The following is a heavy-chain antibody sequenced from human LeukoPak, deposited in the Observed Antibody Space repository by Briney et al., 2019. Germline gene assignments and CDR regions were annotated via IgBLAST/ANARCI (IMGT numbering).Heavy chain of an antibody. D-gene: IGHD2-15*01. Sequence: SETLSLTCTVSGGSISTSSYYWGWVRQPPGKGLEWIGNIFYSGSTYYNPSPKSRVTISVDTSKNQFSLKLSSVTAADTAVYYCARHPVGYCSGGSCLGWGQGTLVTVSS. V-gene: IGHV4-39*01. CDR1: GGSISTSSYY. CDR2: IFYSGST. J-gene: IGHJ4*02. CDR3: ARHPVGYCSGGSCLG.